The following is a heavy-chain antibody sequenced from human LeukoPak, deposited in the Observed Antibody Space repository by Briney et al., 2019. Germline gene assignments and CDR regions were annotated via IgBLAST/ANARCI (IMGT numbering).Heavy chain of an antibody. Sequence: GGSLRLSCAASGFTFNSYSMHWVRQAPGKGLEWVSYITSSSSSIYYADSVKGRFTLSRDNAKNSLYLQMSNLRAEDTAVYFCARGGGLDVWGQGATVTVSS. CDR3: ARGGGLDV. D-gene: IGHD3-16*01. J-gene: IGHJ6*02. CDR1: GFTFNSYS. CDR2: ITSSSSSI. V-gene: IGHV3-48*01.